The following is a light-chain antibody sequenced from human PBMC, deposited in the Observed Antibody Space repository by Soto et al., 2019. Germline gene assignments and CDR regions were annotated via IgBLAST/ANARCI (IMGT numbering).Light chain of an antibody. V-gene: IGKV3-15*01. Sequence: EIVLTQSPGTLSLSPGERATLSCRASQSVTSNLAWYQQKPGQTPRLLIYGASTKATGIPARFSGSGSGTVFTLTINSLQSEDFAIYYCQQYNNWPITFGQGTRLEIK. CDR3: QQYNNWPIT. CDR1: QSVTSN. CDR2: GAS. J-gene: IGKJ5*01.